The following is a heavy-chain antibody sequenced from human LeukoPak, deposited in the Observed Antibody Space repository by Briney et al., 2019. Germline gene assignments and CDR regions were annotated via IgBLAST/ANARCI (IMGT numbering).Heavy chain of an antibody. V-gene: IGHV4-4*09. Sequence: PSETLSLTCTVSGGSISSYYWSWIRQPPGKGLEWIGYIYTSGSTNYNPSLKSRVTISADTSKNQFSLKLRSVTAADTAVYYCARQGSSSCYSGTCAFDSWGQGTMVTVSS. CDR2: IYTSGST. J-gene: IGHJ3*02. CDR1: GGSISSYY. CDR3: ARQGSSSCYSGTCAFDS. D-gene: IGHD2-2*02.